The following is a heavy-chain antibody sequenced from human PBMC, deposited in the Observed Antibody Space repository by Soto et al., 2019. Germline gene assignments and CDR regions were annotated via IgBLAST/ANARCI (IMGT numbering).Heavy chain of an antibody. J-gene: IGHJ4*02. CDR1: GYTFTSYG. CDR2: ISAYNGNT. V-gene: IGHV1-18*01. CDR3: ARESSSSCHDY. D-gene: IGHD6-13*01. Sequence: QVQLVQSGAEVKKPGASVKVSCKASGYTFTSYGISWVRQAPGQGLEWMGWISAYNGNTNYAQKLQGRVTMTTDTSTSTDDMERRSLRSEDTAVDDCARESSSSCHDYWGQGTLVTVSS.